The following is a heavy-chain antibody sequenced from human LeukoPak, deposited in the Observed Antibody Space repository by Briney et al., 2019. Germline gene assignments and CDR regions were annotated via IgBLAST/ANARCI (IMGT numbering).Heavy chain of an antibody. D-gene: IGHD6-6*01. J-gene: IGHJ4*02. V-gene: IGHV3-7*01. CDR1: GFTFSSYA. CDR3: ARIGYSSSSTDY. Sequence: GGSLRLSCAASGFTFSSYAMSWVRQAPGKGLEWVANIKQDGGQTYYVDSLKGRFTVSRDNAKNSLYLQMNNLRAEDTAVYYCARIGYSSSSTDYWGQGTLVTVSS. CDR2: IKQDGGQT.